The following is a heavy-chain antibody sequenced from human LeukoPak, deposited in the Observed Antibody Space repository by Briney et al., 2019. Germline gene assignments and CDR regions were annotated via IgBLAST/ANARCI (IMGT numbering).Heavy chain of an antibody. Sequence: SQTLSLTCTVSGGSISSGSYYWSWIRQPAGKGLEWIGRIYTSGSTNYNPSLKSRVTISVDTSKNQFSLKLSSVTAADTAVYYCAREVRYDFWSGYYQDAFDIWGQGTMVTVSS. CDR1: GGSISSGSYY. D-gene: IGHD3-3*01. V-gene: IGHV4-61*02. CDR3: AREVRYDFWSGYYQDAFDI. CDR2: IYTSGST. J-gene: IGHJ3*02.